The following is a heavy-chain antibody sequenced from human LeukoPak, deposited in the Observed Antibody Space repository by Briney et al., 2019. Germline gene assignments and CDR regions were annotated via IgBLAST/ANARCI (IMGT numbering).Heavy chain of an antibody. Sequence: PSQTLSLTCTVSGGSINSGDYYWSWIRQPPGKGLEWIGYIYYSGSTYYNPSLKSRVAISLDTSKNQFSLKLSSVTAADTAVYYCARQERGHAFDIWGQGTMVTVSS. V-gene: IGHV4-30-4*01. CDR1: GGSINSGDYY. D-gene: IGHD1-26*01. J-gene: IGHJ3*02. CDR2: IYYSGST. CDR3: ARQERGHAFDI.